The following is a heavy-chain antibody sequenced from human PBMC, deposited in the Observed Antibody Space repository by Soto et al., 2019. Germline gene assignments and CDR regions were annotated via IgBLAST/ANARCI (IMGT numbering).Heavy chain of an antibody. J-gene: IGHJ3*02. V-gene: IGHV3-23*01. D-gene: IGHD3-3*01. CDR3: AKHSITYDFRSAAVKGAFDI. CDR1: GFRVSTYT. Sequence: GVSMDLSLAASGFRVSTYTITGVRPAPGKGLECVSGISDSGDSTYYADSVKGRVTIPRDNSKNTLYLQMNSLTAEDTAVYYCAKHSITYDFRSAAVKGAFDIWGQGTMVNISS. CDR2: ISDSGDST.